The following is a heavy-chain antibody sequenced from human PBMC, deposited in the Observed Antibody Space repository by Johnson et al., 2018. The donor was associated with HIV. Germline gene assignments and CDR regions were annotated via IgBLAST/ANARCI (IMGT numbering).Heavy chain of an antibody. Sequence: QVQLVESGGGLVQPGRSLRLSCAASGFTFSTYGMHWVRQAPGKGLEWVAVISDDGSNKYYADSVKGRFTISRDNSKNTLYLQMNSLRAEDTAVYYCARVRGAFDIWGQGTMVTVSS. V-gene: IGHV3-30*03. CDR3: ARVRGAFDI. J-gene: IGHJ3*02. CDR2: ISDDGSNK. CDR1: GFTFSTYG.